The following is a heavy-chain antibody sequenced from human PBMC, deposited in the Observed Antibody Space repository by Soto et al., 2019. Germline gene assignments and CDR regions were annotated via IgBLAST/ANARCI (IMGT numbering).Heavy chain of an antibody. J-gene: IGHJ6*02. V-gene: IGHV4-34*01. Sequence: SETLSLTCAVYGGSFSGYYWSWIRQPPGKGLEWIGEINHSGSTNYNPSLKSRVTISVDTSKNQFSLKLSSVTAADTAVYYCARARTYYYYGMDVWGQGTTVTAP. CDR2: INHSGST. CDR3: ARARTYYYYGMDV. CDR1: GGSFSGYY.